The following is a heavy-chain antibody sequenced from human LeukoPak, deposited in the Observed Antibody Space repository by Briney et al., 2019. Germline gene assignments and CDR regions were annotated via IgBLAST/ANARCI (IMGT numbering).Heavy chain of an antibody. CDR2: ISSSSSDI. J-gene: IGHJ4*02. CDR3: ARDLPAAVD. V-gene: IGHV3-21*01. CDR1: GFTFSSYS. Sequence: GGSLRLSCAASGFTFSSYSMSWVRQAPGKGLEWVSFISSSSSDIYHADSVKGRFTISRDNAKNSLFLQVNSLRAEDTAVYYCARDLPAAVDWGQGTLVTVSS. D-gene: IGHD2-2*01.